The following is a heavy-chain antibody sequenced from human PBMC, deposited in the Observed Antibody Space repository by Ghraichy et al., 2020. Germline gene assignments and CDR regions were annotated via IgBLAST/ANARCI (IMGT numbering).Heavy chain of an antibody. CDR3: AKDGWSYYDSSGYYDY. J-gene: IGHJ4*02. CDR2: ISGSGGST. V-gene: IGHV3-23*01. Sequence: GGSLRLSCAASGFTFSSYAMSWVRQAPGKGLEWVSAISGSGGSTYYADSVKGRFTISRDNSKNTLYLQMNSLRAEDTAVYYCAKDGWSYYDSSGYYDYWGQGTLVTVSS. D-gene: IGHD3-22*01. CDR1: GFTFSSYA.